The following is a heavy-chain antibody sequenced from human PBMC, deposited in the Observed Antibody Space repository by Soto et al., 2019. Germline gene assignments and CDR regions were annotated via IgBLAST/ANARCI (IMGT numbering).Heavy chain of an antibody. J-gene: IGHJ5*02. V-gene: IGHV3-30*03. CDR1: GYSFGRFA. CDR2: ISYDGGTK. Sequence: PGGSLRLSCVGSGYSFGRFAMEWVRQAPGKGLEWVATISYDGGTKYYADSVKGRFTVSRDNSRNTMYLEMNDLRPDDTALYYCARDQSSTVITSTHFDPWGQGTRVTVSS. CDR3: ARDQSSTVITSTHFDP. D-gene: IGHD4-17*01.